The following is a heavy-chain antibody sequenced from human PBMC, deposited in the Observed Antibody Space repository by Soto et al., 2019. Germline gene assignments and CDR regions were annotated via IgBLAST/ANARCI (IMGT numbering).Heavy chain of an antibody. Sequence: GGSLRLSCAASGFTFSSYAMHWVRQAPGKGLEWVAVISYDGSNKYYADSVKRRFTISRDNSKNTLYLQMNSLRAEDTAVYYCARDWSRGLPNYYGMDVWGQGTTVTVSS. V-gene: IGHV3-30-3*01. CDR2: ISYDGSNK. CDR1: GFTFSSYA. CDR3: ARDWSRGLPNYYGMDV. J-gene: IGHJ6*02. D-gene: IGHD3-3*01.